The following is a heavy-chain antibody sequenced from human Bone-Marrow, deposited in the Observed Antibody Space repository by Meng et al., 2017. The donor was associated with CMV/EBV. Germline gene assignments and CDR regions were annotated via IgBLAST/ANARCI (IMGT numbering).Heavy chain of an antibody. CDR2: IIPILGLA. CDR3: ARVSRVGVPAVIGIGGWFDP. CDR1: GGTFSSYT. J-gene: IGHJ5*02. D-gene: IGHD2-2*01. Sequence: SVKVSCKASGGTFSSYTISWVRQAPGQGLEWMGRIIPILGLANYAQKFQGRVTITADKSTSTAYMELSSLRSEDTAVYYCARVSRVGVPAVIGIGGWFDPWGQGTLVTVSS. V-gene: IGHV1-69*02.